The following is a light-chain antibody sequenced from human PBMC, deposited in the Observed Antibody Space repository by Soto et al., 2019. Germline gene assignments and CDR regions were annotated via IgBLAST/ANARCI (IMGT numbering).Light chain of an antibody. V-gene: IGKV3-20*01. J-gene: IGKJ5*01. CDR3: QQYGTSPIA. CDR1: QNVGGRF. Sequence: IVLTQSPGTLSLSPGERATLSCRASQNVGGRFLAWYQQKPGQAPRLLINVASTRATGIPDRFSGSGSGTDFTLTISRLEPEDLAVYYCQQYGTSPIAFGQGTRLEIK. CDR2: VAS.